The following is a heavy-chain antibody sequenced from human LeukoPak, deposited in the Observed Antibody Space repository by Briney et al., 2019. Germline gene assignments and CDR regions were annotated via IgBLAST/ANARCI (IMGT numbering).Heavy chain of an antibody. CDR1: GLTFSTFT. CDR3: ARELVGKQDLDY. V-gene: IGHV3-21*01. Sequence: GGSLRLSCAASGLTFSTFTMDWVRQAPGQGLEWVASLSPTGYYIYHADSVKGRFTISRDNAKNSLYLQMNSLRAEDTAVYYCARELVGKQDLDYWGQGTLVTVSS. J-gene: IGHJ4*02. D-gene: IGHD1-26*01. CDR2: LSPTGYYI.